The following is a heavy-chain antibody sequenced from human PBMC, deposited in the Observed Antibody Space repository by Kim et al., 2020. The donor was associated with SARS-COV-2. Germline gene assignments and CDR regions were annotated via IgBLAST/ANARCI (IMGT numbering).Heavy chain of an antibody. CDR2: IYPRESDV. V-gene: IGHV5-51*01. CDR1: GSKVSTYW. J-gene: IGHJ4*02. D-gene: IGHD4-4*01. CDR3: AMGPGVLTNYYFDF. Sequence: GESLKISCHTSGSKVSTYWIGWVRQMPGKGLELMGVIYPRESDVRYSQSFQGLVTISADGSGAFVQWSALKVSDTAFYYCAMGPGVLTNYYFDFWGQGTLVTVSS.